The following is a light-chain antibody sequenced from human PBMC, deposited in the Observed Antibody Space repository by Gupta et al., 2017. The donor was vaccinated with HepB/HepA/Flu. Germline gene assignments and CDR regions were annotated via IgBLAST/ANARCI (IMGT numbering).Light chain of an antibody. V-gene: IGKV1-8*01. CDR2: DAS. CDR1: QAISNH. Sequence: AIRMTQSPSSFSASTGDRVTITCRASQAISNHVVWYKQKPGKAPKRLIFDASTWNRGVTSRFSGSGCGTDFPLTISNRQSEDFAAYYCQQNDNYLSWTFGEGTKVDIK. CDR3: QQNDNYLSWT. J-gene: IGKJ1*01.